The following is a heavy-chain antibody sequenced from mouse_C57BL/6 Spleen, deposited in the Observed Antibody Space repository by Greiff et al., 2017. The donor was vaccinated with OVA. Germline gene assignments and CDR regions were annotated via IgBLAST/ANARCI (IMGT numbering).Heavy chain of an antibody. V-gene: IGHV5-4*03. J-gene: IGHJ2*01. D-gene: IGHD1-1*01. CDR1: GFTFSSYA. CDR2: ISHGGSYT. Sequence: EVKLVESGGGLVKPGGSLKLSCEASGFTFSSYAMSWVRQTPEKRLEWVATISHGGSYTYYPDNVKGRVTSSRDNAKNNLYLQISHLKSEDTAMDYCSRGPLITTVVDYWGKGTTLTVSS. CDR3: SRGPLITTVVDY.